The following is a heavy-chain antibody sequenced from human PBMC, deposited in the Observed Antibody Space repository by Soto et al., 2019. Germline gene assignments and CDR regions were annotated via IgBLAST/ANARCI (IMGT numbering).Heavy chain of an antibody. V-gene: IGHV4-39*01. CDR1: GGAINSTVYY. CDR3: ARHGAHSTSVYYYYGMDV. Sequence: SETLSLTCTVSGGAINSTVYYWGWIRQPPGKGLEWIGSSNYGGPTYYSPSLQSRVTISLDTAKNHFSLNLRSVTAADTAVYYCARHGAHSTSVYYYYGMDVWGQGTTVTVSS. D-gene: IGHD6-13*01. J-gene: IGHJ6*02. CDR2: SNYGGPT.